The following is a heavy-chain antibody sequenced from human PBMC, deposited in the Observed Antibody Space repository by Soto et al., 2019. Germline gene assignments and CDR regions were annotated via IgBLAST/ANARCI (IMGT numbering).Heavy chain of an antibody. CDR1: GYTFPDYY. CDR3: ARGPKQTPRHSNSWFVPDY. CDR2: INPKSGVT. V-gene: IGHV1-2*02. Sequence: QLHLVQSVAEVKKPGASVRVSCKASGYTFPDYYIHWVRQAPGQGLEWMGWINPKSGVTNSAQKFQGRITMTRDTSITTAYLELSSLRSDDTAVYYCARGPKQTPRHSNSWFVPDYWGQGSLVTVSS. J-gene: IGHJ4*02. D-gene: IGHD6-13*01.